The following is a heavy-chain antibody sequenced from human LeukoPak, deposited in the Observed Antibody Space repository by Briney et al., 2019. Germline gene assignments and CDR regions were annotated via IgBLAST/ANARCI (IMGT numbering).Heavy chain of an antibody. J-gene: IGHJ5*02. D-gene: IGHD3-10*01. V-gene: IGHV4-59*01. Sequence: PSETLSLTCTVAGGSISSYYWSWIRQSPGKGLECIGYIHYTGSTNYNPSLKSRVTISVETSKNQFSLKLKSVTAADTAVCYCARGGSYGSGNDFRFDPWGQGTLVTVSS. CDR1: GGSISSYY. CDR2: IHYTGST. CDR3: ARGGSYGSGNDFRFDP.